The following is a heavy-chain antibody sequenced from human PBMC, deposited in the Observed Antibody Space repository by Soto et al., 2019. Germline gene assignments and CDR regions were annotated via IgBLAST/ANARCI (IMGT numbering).Heavy chain of an antibody. CDR2: IIPISGTA. CDR1: GGTFSSYA. D-gene: IGHD2-2*01. J-gene: IGHJ6*02. CDR3: ARSQGSSTSLEIYYYYYYGMDV. Sequence: QVQLVQSGAEVKKPGSSVKVSCKASGGTFSSYAISWVRQAPGQGLEWMGGIIPISGTANYAQKFQSRVTINADESTSTAYMELSSLRSEDTAVYYCARSQGSSTSLEIYYYYYYGMDVWGQGTTVTVSS. V-gene: IGHV1-69*01.